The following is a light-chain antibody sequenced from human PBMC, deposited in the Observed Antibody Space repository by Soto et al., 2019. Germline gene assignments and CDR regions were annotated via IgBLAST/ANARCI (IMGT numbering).Light chain of an antibody. CDR3: QHYNSYSEA. CDR2: KAS. CDR1: QTISSW. Sequence: DIQMTQSPSTLSGSVGDRVTITSRDSQTISSWLAWYQPKPGKAPNILIYKASTLKSGVPSRYSGSGSGTEFTLTISSLQPDDFATYYCQHYNSYSEAFGQGTKVDI. J-gene: IGKJ1*01. V-gene: IGKV1-5*03.